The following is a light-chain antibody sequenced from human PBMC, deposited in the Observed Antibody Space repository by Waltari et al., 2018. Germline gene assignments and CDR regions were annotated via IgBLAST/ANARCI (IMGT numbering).Light chain of an antibody. J-gene: IGLJ3*02. CDR1: SPNIGNNY. CDR2: DNN. CDR3: GTWDSTLSSWV. V-gene: IGLV1-51*01. Sequence: QSVLTQPPSLSATPGQKVTIPCSGSSPNIGNNYVSWYQHLPGTAPKVFIYDNNRRPSEIPDRFSGSKSGTSATLGITGLQIGDEADYYCGTWDSTLSSWVFGGGTRLTVL.